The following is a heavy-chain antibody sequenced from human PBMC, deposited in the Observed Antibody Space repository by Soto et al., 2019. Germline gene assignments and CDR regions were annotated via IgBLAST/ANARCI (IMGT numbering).Heavy chain of an antibody. D-gene: IGHD3-3*01. CDR2: MNPNSGNT. Sequence: GASVKVSCKASGYTFTSYDINWVRQATGQGLEWMGWMNPNSGNTGYAQKFQGRVTMTRNTSISTAYMELSSLRSEDTAVYYCARIFWKSRSIDYWGQGTLVTVSS. CDR1: GYTFTSYD. V-gene: IGHV1-8*01. J-gene: IGHJ4*02. CDR3: ARIFWKSRSIDY.